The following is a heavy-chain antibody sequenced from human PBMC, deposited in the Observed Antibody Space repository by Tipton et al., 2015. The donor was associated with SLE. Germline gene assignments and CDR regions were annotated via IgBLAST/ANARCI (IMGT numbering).Heavy chain of an antibody. D-gene: IGHD6-13*01. Sequence: RSLRLSCAASGFTFSSYAMHWVRQAPGKGLEWVAVISYDGSNKYYADSVKGRFTISRDNSKNTLYLQMNSLRAEDTAVYYCARAPGGIAAAGRVDYWGQGTLVTVSS. CDR3: ARAPGGIAAAGRVDY. J-gene: IGHJ4*02. V-gene: IGHV3-30-3*01. CDR1: GFTFSSYA. CDR2: ISYDGSNK.